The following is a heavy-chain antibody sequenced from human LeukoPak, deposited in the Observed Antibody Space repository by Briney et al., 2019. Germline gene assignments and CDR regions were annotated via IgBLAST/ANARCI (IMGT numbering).Heavy chain of an antibody. CDR3: ATSNCFWGRSDS. D-gene: IGHD3-16*01. CDR1: GITFSRSW. V-gene: IGHV3-7*01. CDR2: INEDETQK. J-gene: IGHJ4*02. Sequence: GGSLRLSCAASGITFSRSWMTWVRQAPGKGLEWVANINEDETQKYYVDSVKGRFRISRDNAKTSVYLQMDSLRADDTGTYYCATSNCFWGRSDSWGQGTLVTVSS.